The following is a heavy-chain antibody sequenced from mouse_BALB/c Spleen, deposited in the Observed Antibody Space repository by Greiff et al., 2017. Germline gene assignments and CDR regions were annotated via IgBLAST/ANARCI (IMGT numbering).Heavy chain of an antibody. D-gene: IGHD3-2*01. CDR2: ISTYYGNT. V-gene: IGHV1-67*01. CDR1: SYTFTDYA. CDR3: ARDSSGTGTWLAY. Sequence: QVQLQQSGPELVRPGVSVKISCKGSSYTFTDYAMHWVKQSHAKSLEWIGVISTYYGNTNYNQKFKGKATMTVDKSSSTAYMELARLTSEDSAVYYCARDSSGTGTWLAYWGQGTLVTVSA. J-gene: IGHJ3*01.